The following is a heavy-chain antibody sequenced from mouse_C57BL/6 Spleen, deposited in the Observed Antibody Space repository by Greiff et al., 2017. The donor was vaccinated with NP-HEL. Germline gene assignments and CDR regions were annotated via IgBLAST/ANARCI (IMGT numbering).Heavy chain of an antibody. CDR3: ARERYGSSSAWFAD. V-gene: IGHV3-6*01. D-gene: IGHD1-1*01. CDR1: GYSITSGYY. J-gene: IGHJ3*01. Sequence: EVKLQESGPGLVKPSQSLSLTCSVTGYSITSGYYWNWIRQFPGNKLEWLGYISYDGSNNYNPSLKNRISITRDTSKNQFFLKLNSVTTEDTATYYCARERYGSSSAWFADWGQGTLVTVAA. CDR2: ISYDGSN.